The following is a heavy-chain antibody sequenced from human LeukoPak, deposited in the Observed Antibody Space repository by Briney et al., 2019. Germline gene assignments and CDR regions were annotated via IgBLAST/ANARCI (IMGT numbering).Heavy chain of an antibody. D-gene: IGHD1-26*01. CDR1: GFTFSSYE. J-gene: IGHJ4*02. CDR3: ARGEQLNYFVY. V-gene: IGHV3-48*03. Sequence: GGSLRLSCAASGFTFSSYEMSWVRQAPGKGLDWLSYISSSGSVEKYADSVKGRFTISRDNAKNSLYLQMYSLRAEDTAVYYCARGEQLNYFVYWGQGALVTVSS. CDR2: ISSSGSVE.